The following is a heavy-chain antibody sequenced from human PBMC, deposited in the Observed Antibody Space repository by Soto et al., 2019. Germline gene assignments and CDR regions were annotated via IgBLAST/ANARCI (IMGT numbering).Heavy chain of an antibody. CDR1: GYTFTSYG. J-gene: IGHJ4*02. V-gene: IGHV1-18*01. Sequence: QVQLVQSGAEVRKPGASVKVSCKASGYTFTSYGLTWVRQAPGQGLEWMGCISAHNGNTNYAQKLQGRVTMTTDTSTSTAYMELRSLRSDDTAVYYCASSREGGSGKYFDYWGQGTLVTVSS. CDR3: ASSREGGSGKYFDY. D-gene: IGHD1-26*01. CDR2: ISAHNGNT.